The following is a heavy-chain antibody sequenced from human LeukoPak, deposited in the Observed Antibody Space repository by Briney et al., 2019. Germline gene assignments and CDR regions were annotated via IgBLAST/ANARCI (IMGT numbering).Heavy chain of an antibody. V-gene: IGHV6-1*01. J-gene: IGHJ5*02. CDR1: GDSVSSNSAA. D-gene: IGHD6-13*01. Sequence: SQTLSLTCAISGDSVSSNSAAWNWIRQSPSRGLEWLGRTYYRSKWYNDYAVSVKSRITINPDTSKNQFSLQLNSVTPEDTAVCYCARDSGPPVYSSSWYWFDPWGQGTLVTVSS. CDR3: ARDSGPPVYSSSWYWFDP. CDR2: TYYRSKWYN.